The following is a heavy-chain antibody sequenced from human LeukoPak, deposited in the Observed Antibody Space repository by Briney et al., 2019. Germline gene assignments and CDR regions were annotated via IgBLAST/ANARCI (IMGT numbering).Heavy chain of an antibody. CDR3: ARFGPGVRGQGYNWFDP. Sequence: SETLSLTCTVSGDSISTYYWSWIRQPAGKGLEWIGLIYTSGSTNYNPSLKSRVTMSVDTSMHQFSLKLSSVTAADTAVYYCARFGPGVRGQGYNWFDPWGQGTLVTVSS. CDR1: GDSISTYY. V-gene: IGHV4-4*07. CDR2: IYTSGST. D-gene: IGHD3-10*01. J-gene: IGHJ5*02.